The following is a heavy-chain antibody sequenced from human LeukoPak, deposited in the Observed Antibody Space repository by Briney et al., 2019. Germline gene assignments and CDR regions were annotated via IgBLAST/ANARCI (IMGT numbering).Heavy chain of an antibody. CDR3: ARRAAAGTMGFGWFDP. D-gene: IGHD6-13*01. V-gene: IGHV5-51*01. CDR2: IYPGDSDT. Sequence: GESLKISCQGSGYTFTRSWIVWVRQMSGKGLEWMGIIYPGDSDTRYSPSFQGQVTISADKSISTAYLQWSSLKASDTGMYYCARRAAAGTMGFGWFDPWGQGTLVTVSS. J-gene: IGHJ5*02. CDR1: GYTFTRSW.